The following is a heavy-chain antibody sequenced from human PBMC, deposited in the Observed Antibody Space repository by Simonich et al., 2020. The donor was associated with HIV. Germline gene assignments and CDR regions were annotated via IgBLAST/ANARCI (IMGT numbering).Heavy chain of an antibody. J-gene: IGHJ4*02. D-gene: IGHD6-13*01. CDR1: GGLLSTYF. CDR3: ASRRLWNSSPFDY. CDR2: ISHSRIT. V-gene: IGHV4-34*01. Sequence: QVHLQQWGAGLLKPSETLSLTCAVYGGLLSTYFWSWIRPPPGKVLEWIGEISHSRITNYNPSRKSRYTISVGTSKNQFSLEVSSVPAADTAVDYCASRRLWNSSPFDYWGQGTLVTVS.